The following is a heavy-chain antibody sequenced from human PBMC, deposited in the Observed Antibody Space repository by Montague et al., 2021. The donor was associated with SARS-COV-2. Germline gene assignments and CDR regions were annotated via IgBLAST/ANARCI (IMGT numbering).Heavy chain of an antibody. CDR1: GGSFSGYC. CDR3: ARTLRDQLLHTSAQPFDP. Sequence: SETLSLTCAVPGGSFSGYCWTWIRQPPGKGLEWIGDINHSGNTNYNPSLKSRLTMAVDTSKNQFSLNLGSVTAADTAVYYCARTLRDQLLHTSAQPFDPWGQGTLVTVSS. D-gene: IGHD4-23*01. J-gene: IGHJ5*02. V-gene: IGHV4-34*01. CDR2: INHSGNT.